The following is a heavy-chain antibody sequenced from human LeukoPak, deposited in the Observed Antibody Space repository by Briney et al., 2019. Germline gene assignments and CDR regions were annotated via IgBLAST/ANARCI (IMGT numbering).Heavy chain of an antibody. J-gene: IGHJ4*02. V-gene: IGHV3-66*02. CDR1: GFTFSIYA. D-gene: IGHD3-10*01. CDR3: ARETPMYYGSGSYKES. Sequence: GGSLRLSCAASGFTFSIYAMSWVPQAPGKGLEWVSVIYSGGSTYYADSVKGRFTISRDNSKNTLYLQMNSLRAEDTAVYYCARETPMYYGSGSYKESWGQGTLVTVSS. CDR2: IYSGGST.